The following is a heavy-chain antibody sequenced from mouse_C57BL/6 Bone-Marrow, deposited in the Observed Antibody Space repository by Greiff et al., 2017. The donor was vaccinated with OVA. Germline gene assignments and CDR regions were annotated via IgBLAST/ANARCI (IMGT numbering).Heavy chain of an antibody. D-gene: IGHD2-1*01. CDR3: ANLLGFAY. Sequence: QVQPKESGPELVKPGASVKISCKASGYAFSSSWMNWVKQRPGKGLEWIGRIYPGDGDTNYNGKFKGKATLTADKSSSTAYMQLSSLTSEDSAVYFCANLLGFAYWGQGTLVTVSA. CDR1: GYAFSSSW. CDR2: IYPGDGDT. J-gene: IGHJ3*01. V-gene: IGHV1-82*01.